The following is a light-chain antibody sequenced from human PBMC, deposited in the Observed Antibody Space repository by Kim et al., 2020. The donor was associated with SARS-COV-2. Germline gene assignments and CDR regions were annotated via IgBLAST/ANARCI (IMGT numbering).Light chain of an antibody. V-gene: IGKV3-15*01. J-gene: IGKJ4*01. CDR1: GRLGSR. CDR2: GAS. Sequence: VPPGESATSSCTASGRLGSRLAWYQQKPGQAPRLLIYGASTRATGIPARFSGSGSGTEFTLTINSLQSEDFAVYFCQQFNTWPLTFGGETKVDIK. CDR3: QQFNTWPLT.